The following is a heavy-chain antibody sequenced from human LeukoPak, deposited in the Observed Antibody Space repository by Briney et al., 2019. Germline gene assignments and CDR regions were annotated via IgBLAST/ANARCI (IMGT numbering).Heavy chain of an antibody. D-gene: IGHD5-18*01. CDR3: ARGGFNGAWIQLWVVGPDAFDI. V-gene: IGHV4-39*07. J-gene: IGHJ3*02. CDR1: GGSISSSSYY. CDR2: IYYSGST. Sequence: SETLSLTCTVSGGSISSSSYYWGWIRQPPGKGLEWIGSIYYSGSTYYNPSLKSRVTISVDTSKNQFSLKLSSVTAADTAVYYCARGGFNGAWIQLWVVGPDAFDIWGQGTMVTVSS.